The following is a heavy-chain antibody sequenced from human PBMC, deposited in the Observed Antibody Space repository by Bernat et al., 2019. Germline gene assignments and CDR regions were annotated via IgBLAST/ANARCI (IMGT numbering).Heavy chain of an antibody. D-gene: IGHD3-10*01. CDR3: VKDRITEDYGMDV. V-gene: IGHV3-30*18. Sequence: QVQLVESGGGVVQPGRSLRLSCAASGFTFNNHGMHWVRQGPGKGLEWVAVISFDGNRKYYTDSVKGRFTISRDNSKNTLYLQMNSLRAEDTAVYYCVKDRITEDYGMDVWGQGSMVTVSS. CDR2: ISFDGNRK. CDR1: GFTFNNHG. J-gene: IGHJ6*02.